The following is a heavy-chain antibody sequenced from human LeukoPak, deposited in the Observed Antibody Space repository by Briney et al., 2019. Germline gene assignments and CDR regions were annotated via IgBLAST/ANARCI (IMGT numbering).Heavy chain of an antibody. CDR2: IYYSGST. Sequence: SETLSLTCTVSGGSISSYYWSWIRQPPGKGLEWIGYIYYSGSTNYNPSLKSRVTISVDTSKNQFSLKLSSVTAADTAVYYCASLATNWGETHDYWGQGTLVTVSS. J-gene: IGHJ4*02. D-gene: IGHD7-27*01. CDR3: ASLATNWGETHDY. V-gene: IGHV4-59*08. CDR1: GGSISSYY.